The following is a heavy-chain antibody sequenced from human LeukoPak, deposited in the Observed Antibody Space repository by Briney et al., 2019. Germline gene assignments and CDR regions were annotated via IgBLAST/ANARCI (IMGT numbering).Heavy chain of an antibody. V-gene: IGHV1-69*13. CDR1: GGTFSSYX. CDR3: ARGQAYCYDSSGYYY. Sequence: SVKVSCKASGGTFSSYXISWVRQAPGQGLEWMXXXIPIFGTXXXAXXXXXXXTITADESTSTAYMELSSLRSEDTAVYYCARGQAYCYDSSGYYYWGQGTLVTVSS. CDR2: XIPIFGTX. J-gene: IGHJ4*02. D-gene: IGHD3-22*01.